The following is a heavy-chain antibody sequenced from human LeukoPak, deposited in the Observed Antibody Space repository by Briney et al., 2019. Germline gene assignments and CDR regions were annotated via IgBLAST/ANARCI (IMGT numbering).Heavy chain of an antibody. J-gene: IGHJ4*02. V-gene: IGHV3-33*01. D-gene: IGHD3-10*01. CDR1: GFTFSYYA. CDR3: ARELFSSGSCPDG. Sequence: GRSLRLSCSASGFTFSYYAIHWVRQAPGKGLEWVALIWSDGSNKYYVDSVKGRITISRDNSKNTVYLQMNSLRAEDTAVYYCARELFSSGSCPDGWGQGTLVTVSS. CDR2: IWSDGSNK.